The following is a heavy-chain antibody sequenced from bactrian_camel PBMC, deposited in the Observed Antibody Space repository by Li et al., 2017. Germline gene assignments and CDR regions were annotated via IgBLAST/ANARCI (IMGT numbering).Heavy chain of an antibody. J-gene: IGHJ4*01. V-gene: IGHV3S1*01. CDR3: AAARTLYTPTCPLRGGYVF. CDR2: IDTGDGST. Sequence: HVQLVESGGGSVQAGESLTLSCVVSGAKYQSYCMGWFRQAPGKEREGVAAIDTGDGSTYYLNSVEGRFTISHDNAKNTLYLQINNLQPEDSGTYYCAAARTLYTPTCPLRGGYVFWGQGTQVTVS. D-gene: IGHD2*01. CDR1: GAKYQSYC.